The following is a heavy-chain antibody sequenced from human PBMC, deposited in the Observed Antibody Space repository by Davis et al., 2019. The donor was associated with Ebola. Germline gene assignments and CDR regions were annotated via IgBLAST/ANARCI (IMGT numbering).Heavy chain of an antibody. V-gene: IGHV3-48*03. CDR2: ISSSGSTI. D-gene: IGHD2-2*01. CDR1: GFTFSSYE. J-gene: IGHJ6*02. Sequence: GESLKISCAASGFTFSSYEMNWVRQAPGKGLEWVSYISSSGSTIYYADSVKGRFTISRDNAKNSLYLQMNSLRAEDTAVYYCARDYWYCSSTSCRVYGMDVWGQGTTVTVSS. CDR3: ARDYWYCSSTSCRVYGMDV.